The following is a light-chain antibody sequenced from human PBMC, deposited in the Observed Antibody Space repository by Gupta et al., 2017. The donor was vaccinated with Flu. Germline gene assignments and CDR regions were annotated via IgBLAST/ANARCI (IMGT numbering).Light chain of an antibody. CDR3: LQHNSYPFS. J-gene: IGKJ3*01. CDR1: QDIGHD. CDR2: YAS. V-gene: IGKV1-17*01. Sequence: DIQMTQSPSALSASVGDRVTITCRASQDIGHDLGWYQQKPGKAPRRLIYYASTLKSEVPSRFSGSGYGTDFTLTISSLRPEDFATYYCLQHNSYPFSFGPGTKV.